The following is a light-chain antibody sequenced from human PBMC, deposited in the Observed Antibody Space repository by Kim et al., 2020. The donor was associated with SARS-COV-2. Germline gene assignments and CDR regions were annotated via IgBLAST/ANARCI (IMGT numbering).Light chain of an antibody. CDR3: QQRSNWPPLFT. Sequence: EIVLTQSPATLSLSPGERATLSCRGSQSVSSYLAWYQQKPGQAPRLLIYDASNRATGIPARFSGSGSGSDFTRTISSLGPEDYAVYYCQQRSNWPPLFTFGPGTKVDIK. J-gene: IGKJ3*01. CDR2: DAS. CDR1: QSVSSY. V-gene: IGKV3-11*01.